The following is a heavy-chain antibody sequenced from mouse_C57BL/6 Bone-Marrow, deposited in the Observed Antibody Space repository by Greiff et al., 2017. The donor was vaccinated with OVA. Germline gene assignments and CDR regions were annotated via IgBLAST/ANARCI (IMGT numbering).Heavy chain of an antibody. V-gene: IGHV5-2*01. CDR1: EYEFPSHD. D-gene: IGHD2-5*01. CDR3: ARHIVTTRWYAMDY. CDR2: INSDGGST. J-gene: IGHJ4*01. Sequence: EVKLVESGGGLVQPGESLKLSCESNEYEFPSHDMSWVRKTPGKRLELVAAINSDGGSTYYPDTMERRFIISRDNTKKTLYLQMSSLRSEDTALYYCARHIVTTRWYAMDYWGQGTSVTVSS.